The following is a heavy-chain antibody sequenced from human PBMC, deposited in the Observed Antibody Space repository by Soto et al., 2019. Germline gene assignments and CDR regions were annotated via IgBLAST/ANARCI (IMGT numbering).Heavy chain of an antibody. CDR3: ARTTYSGSYLDWYFDL. V-gene: IGHV4-59*01. CDR2: IYFSGST. J-gene: IGHJ2*01. Sequence: QVQLQESGPGLVKPSETLSLTCTVSGGSISSYYWSWIRQPPGKGLEWIGYIYFSGSTNYNRSLKSRVAFSVDTSKNQFSLRLSSVIAPDTALYYCARTTYSGSYLDWYFDLWGRGTLVTVSS. D-gene: IGHD1-26*01. CDR1: GGSISSYY.